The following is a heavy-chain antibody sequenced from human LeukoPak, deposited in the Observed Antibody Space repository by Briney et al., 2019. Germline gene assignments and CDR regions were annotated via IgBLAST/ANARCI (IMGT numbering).Heavy chain of an antibody. J-gene: IGHJ4*02. CDR1: GFTFSSYA. CDR3: AKESTSTMVRGVMDY. CDR2: ISGSGGST. Sequence: GGSLRHSCAHPGFTFSSYAMSWVRQTLGKGLEWVSPISGSGGSTYYADSVKGRFTISRYNSKNTLYLQMNSLRAEDTAVYYCAKESTSTMVRGVMDYWGQGTLVTVSS. V-gene: IGHV3-23*01. D-gene: IGHD3-10*01.